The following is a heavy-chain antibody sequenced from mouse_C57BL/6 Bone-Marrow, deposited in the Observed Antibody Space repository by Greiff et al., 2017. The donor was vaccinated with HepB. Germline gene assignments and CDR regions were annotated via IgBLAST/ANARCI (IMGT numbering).Heavy chain of an antibody. CDR2: IHPNSGST. V-gene: IGHV1-64*01. CDR1: GYTFTSYW. D-gene: IGHD4-1*01. CDR3: ARSRLGLAWFAY. Sequence: QVQLQQPGAELVKPGASVKLSCKASGYTFTSYWMHWVKQRPGQGLEWIGMIHPNSGSTNYNEKFKSKATLTVDKSSSTAYMQLSSLTSEDSAVYYCARSRLGLAWFAYWGQGTLATVSA. J-gene: IGHJ3*01.